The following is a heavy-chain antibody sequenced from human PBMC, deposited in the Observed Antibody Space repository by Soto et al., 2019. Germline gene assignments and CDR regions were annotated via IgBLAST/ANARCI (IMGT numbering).Heavy chain of an antibody. J-gene: IGHJ3*02. V-gene: IGHV3-23*01. CDR3: VKLHFDSSVYDYEGSTDVFAI. CDR2: ISGTDTST. CDR1: GFTFNKYA. Sequence: GGSLRLSCAASGFTFNKYAMSWVRQAPGKGLEWVSAISGTDTSTYYADSVKGRFTISRDNSKDTLYLQMNSLRAEDTAVYYCVKLHFDSSVYDYEGSTDVFAIWGRGTLVTVSS. D-gene: IGHD3-22*01.